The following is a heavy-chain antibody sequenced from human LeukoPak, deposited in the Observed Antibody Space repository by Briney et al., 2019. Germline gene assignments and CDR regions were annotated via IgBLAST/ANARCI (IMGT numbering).Heavy chain of an antibody. J-gene: IGHJ4*02. Sequence: GASVKVSCKASGYTFTSYGISWVRQDPGQGLAWMGWISAYNGNTNYAQKLQGRVTMTTDTSTSTAYMELRSLRSDDTAVYYCARGGRITIFGVVIMEDYWGQGTLVTVSS. CDR3: ARGGRITIFGVVIMEDY. CDR1: GYTFTSYG. D-gene: IGHD3-3*01. V-gene: IGHV1-18*01. CDR2: ISAYNGNT.